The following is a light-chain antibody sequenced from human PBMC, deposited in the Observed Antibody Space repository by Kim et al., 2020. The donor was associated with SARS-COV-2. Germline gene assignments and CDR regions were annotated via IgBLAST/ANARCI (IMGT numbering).Light chain of an antibody. J-gene: IGKJ4*01. CDR2: DAS. V-gene: IGKV3-11*01. CDR3: QQRINWPPT. CDR1: QSVSSY. Sequence: EIVLTQSPATLSLSPGERATLSCRASQSVSSYLAWYQQRPGQAPRLLIYDASNRATGIPARFSGSGSGIDFTLTISSLEPEDFAVYYCQQRINWPPTFGGGTKVDIK.